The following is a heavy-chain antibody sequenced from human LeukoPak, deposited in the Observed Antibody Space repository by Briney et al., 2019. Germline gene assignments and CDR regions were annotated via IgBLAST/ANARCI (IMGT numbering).Heavy chain of an antibody. Sequence: ASVKVSCKASGYTFTGYYMHWVRQAPGQGLELMGWTSAYNGNANYAQKLQGRVTMTTDTSTTTAYMELRSLRSDDTAVYYCARHRLHRVYYDSSGYYHDAFDIWGQGTMVTVSS. CDR1: GYTFTGYY. D-gene: IGHD3-22*01. CDR2: TSAYNGNA. CDR3: ARHRLHRVYYDSSGYYHDAFDI. V-gene: IGHV1-18*04. J-gene: IGHJ3*02.